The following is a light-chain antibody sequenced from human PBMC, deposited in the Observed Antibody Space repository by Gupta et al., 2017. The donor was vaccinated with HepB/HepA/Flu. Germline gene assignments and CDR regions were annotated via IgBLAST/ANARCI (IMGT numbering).Light chain of an antibody. CDR2: SAS. V-gene: IGKV3-15*01. CDR3: QQYDNWPPWT. J-gene: IGKJ2*02. CDR1: QSVGSS. Sequence: EIVMTQSPATLSVSSGERATLSCRASQSVGSSLAWYQQKPGQAPRLLIYSASSRATGFPARFTGSGYGTEFTLTISSRQSEDFAVYYCQQYDNWPPWTFGQGTKLEMK.